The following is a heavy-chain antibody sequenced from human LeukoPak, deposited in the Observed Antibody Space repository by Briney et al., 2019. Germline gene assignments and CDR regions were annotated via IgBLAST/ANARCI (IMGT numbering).Heavy chain of an antibody. CDR3: ARHISSYGYSDY. CDR2: ISYSGST. J-gene: IGHJ4*02. D-gene: IGHD5-18*01. CDR1: GGSISSADFH. Sequence: PSETLSLTCTVSGGSISSADFHWSWIRQPPGKGLQWIGYISYSGSTYYNPSLKSRLTISVDTSKNQFSLKLSSVTAADTAVYYCARHISSYGYSDYWGQGTLVTVSS. V-gene: IGHV4-30-4*01.